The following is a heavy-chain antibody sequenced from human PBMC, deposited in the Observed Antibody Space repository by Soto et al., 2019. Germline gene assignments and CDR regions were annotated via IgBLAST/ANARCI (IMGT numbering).Heavy chain of an antibody. CDR1: GYTFTSYG. D-gene: IGHD5-18*01. J-gene: IGHJ4*02. CDR3: ARDGNFVLRGYSFGFDF. Sequence: ASVKVSCKASGYTFTSYGINWVRQAPGQGLEWMGRMNVDTGGTTYAQKFQGRVTMTRDTSISTAYMEVTNVKSDDTAIYYCARDGNFVLRGYSFGFDFWGQGTRVTVSS. V-gene: IGHV1-2*06. CDR2: MNVDTGGT.